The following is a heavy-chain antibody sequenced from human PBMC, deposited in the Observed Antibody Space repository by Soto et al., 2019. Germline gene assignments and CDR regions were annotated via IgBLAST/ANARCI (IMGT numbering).Heavy chain of an antibody. Sequence: GGSLRLSCAASGFTFSSYWMSWVRQAPGKGLEWVANIKQDGSEKYYVDSVKGRFTISRDNAKNSLYLQMNSLRAEDTAVYYCARDQGLGGGPGGAFDIWGQGTMVTVSS. V-gene: IGHV3-7*05. CDR3: ARDQGLGGGPGGAFDI. CDR1: GFTFSSYW. D-gene: IGHD2-15*01. J-gene: IGHJ3*02. CDR2: IKQDGSEK.